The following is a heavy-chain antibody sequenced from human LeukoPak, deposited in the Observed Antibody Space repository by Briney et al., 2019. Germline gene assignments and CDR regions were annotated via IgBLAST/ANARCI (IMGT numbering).Heavy chain of an antibody. V-gene: IGHV4-39*07. J-gene: IGHJ4*02. CDR3: ATIKRGNIFGYFDF. D-gene: IGHD5-18*01. CDR1: GGSISSSSYY. Sequence: SETLSLTCTVSGGSISSSSYYWGWIRQPPGKGLEWIVSIYYSGSTYYDPSLKSRVTISVDTSKNQFSLRLTSVTAADTAVYYCATIKRGNIFGYFDFWGQGIPVTVSS. CDR2: IYYSGST.